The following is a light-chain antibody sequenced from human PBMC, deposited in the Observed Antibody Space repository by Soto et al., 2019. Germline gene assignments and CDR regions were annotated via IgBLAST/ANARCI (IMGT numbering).Light chain of an antibody. CDR1: QSPLHSNGYNY. Sequence: DIVMTQSPLSLPGTPGEPASISCRSSQSPLHSNGYNYLDWYLQKSGQSPQLLIYLGSNRASGVPDRFSGSGSGTDFTLKISRVEAEDVGVYYCMQRIEFPLTFGGGTKVDIK. CDR2: LGS. V-gene: IGKV2-28*01. J-gene: IGKJ4*01. CDR3: MQRIEFPLT.